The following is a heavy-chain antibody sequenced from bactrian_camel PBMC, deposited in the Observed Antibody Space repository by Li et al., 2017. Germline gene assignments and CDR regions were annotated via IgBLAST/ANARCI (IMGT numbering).Heavy chain of an antibody. CDR2: ISDTGART. J-gene: IGHJ6*01. D-gene: IGHD6*01. V-gene: IGHV3-3*01. Sequence: HVQLVESGGGSVQAGGSLRLSCVASGYTYNRPYMAWFRQAPGKEREGVAAISDTGARTYYADSVKGRFTISKDNAKNTLYLQMNSLKPEDTATYYCAAVRYGVTWYPLCRARSADFGYWGQGTQVTVS. CDR3: AAVRYGVTWYPLCRARSADFGY. CDR1: GYTYNRPY.